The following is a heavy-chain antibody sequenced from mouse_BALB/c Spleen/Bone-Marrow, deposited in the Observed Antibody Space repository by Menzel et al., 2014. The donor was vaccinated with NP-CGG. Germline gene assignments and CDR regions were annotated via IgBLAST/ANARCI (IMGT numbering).Heavy chain of an antibody. CDR3: ARGTTALRYFDV. V-gene: IGHV5-17*02. Sequence: EVMLVESGGGLVQPGGSRKLSCAASGFTFSSFGMHWIRQAPEKGLEWVAYINGGSNTIYYAVTVKGRFTISRDNPKNTLFLQMTSPRSEDTAMYFCARGTTALRYFDVWGAGTTVTVSS. J-gene: IGHJ1*01. CDR2: INGGSNTI. D-gene: IGHD1-2*01. CDR1: GFTFSSFG.